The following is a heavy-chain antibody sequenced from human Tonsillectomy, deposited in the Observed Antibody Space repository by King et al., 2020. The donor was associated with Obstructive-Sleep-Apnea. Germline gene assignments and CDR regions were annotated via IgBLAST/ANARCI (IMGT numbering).Heavy chain of an antibody. V-gene: IGHV1-18*01. D-gene: IGHD6-13*01. CDR2: ISTYKGHT. CDR1: GYTFTTYD. J-gene: IGHJ6*02. CDR3: ARDLRVIAAAGTFRMDV. Sequence: VQLVQSGADVKKPGASVKVCCKASGYTFTTYDITWVRQAPAQGLEWMGWISTYKGHTNYAQRFQGRLTMTTDISTSTAYMELRGLRSDDTAVYYCARDLRVIAAAGTFRMDVWGQGTTVTVSS.